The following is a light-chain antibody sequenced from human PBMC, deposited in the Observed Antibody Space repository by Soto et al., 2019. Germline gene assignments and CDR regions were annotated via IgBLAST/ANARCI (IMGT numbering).Light chain of an antibody. CDR1: QSVSSSY. CDR2: GAS. V-gene: IGKV3-20*01. CDR3: QQYGSSPWT. J-gene: IGKJ1*01. Sequence: EIVLTQSPGTLSLSPGEGATLSCRASQSVSSSYLGWYQQKPGQAPRLLIYGASSRATGIPGRFSGSGSGTDFTLTVSRLEPEDFAVYYCQQYGSSPWTFGLGTKVEFK.